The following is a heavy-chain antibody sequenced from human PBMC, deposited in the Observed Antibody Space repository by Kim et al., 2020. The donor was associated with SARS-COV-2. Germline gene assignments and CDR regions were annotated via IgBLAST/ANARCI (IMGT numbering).Heavy chain of an antibody. CDR2: IIPIFGTA. CDR3: ARVYEFDSSGYYYDY. J-gene: IGHJ4*02. D-gene: IGHD3-22*01. V-gene: IGHV1-69*13. Sequence: SVKVSCKASGGTFSSYAISWVRQAPGQGLEWMGGIIPIFGTANYAQKFQGRVTITADESTSTAYMELSSLRSEDTAVHYCARVYEFDSSGYYYDYWGQGTLVTVSS. CDR1: GGTFSSYA.